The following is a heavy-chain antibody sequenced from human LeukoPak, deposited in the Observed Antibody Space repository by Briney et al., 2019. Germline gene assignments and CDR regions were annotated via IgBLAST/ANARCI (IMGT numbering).Heavy chain of an antibody. CDR2: IYSGGST. D-gene: IGHD3-22*01. CDR1: GFTVSSNY. CDR3: ARNLYYYDSSGYYYY. J-gene: IGHJ4*02. Sequence: GGSLRLSCAASGFTVSSNYMSWVRQAPGKGLEWVSVIYSGGSTYYAGSVKGRFTISRDNSKNTLYLQMNSLRAEDTAAYYCARNLYYYDSSGYYYYWGQGTLVTVSS. V-gene: IGHV3-66*01.